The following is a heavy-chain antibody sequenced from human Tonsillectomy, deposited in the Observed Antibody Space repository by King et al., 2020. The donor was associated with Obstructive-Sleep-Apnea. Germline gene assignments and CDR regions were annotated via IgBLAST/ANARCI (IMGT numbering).Heavy chain of an antibody. J-gene: IGHJ4*02. V-gene: IGHV1-2*02. CDR2: INPDTGDT. CDR1: GYTFTGYY. Sequence: VQLVQSGAEVKKPGASVKVSCKASGYTFTGYYMHWVRQAPGQGLEWMGWINPDTGDTNFAQNFQGRVTMTRDTSISTAYMERSRLRSDDTAVYYCARNSGYDYYFDYWGQGTLATVSS. D-gene: IGHD5-12*01. CDR3: ARNSGYDYYFDY.